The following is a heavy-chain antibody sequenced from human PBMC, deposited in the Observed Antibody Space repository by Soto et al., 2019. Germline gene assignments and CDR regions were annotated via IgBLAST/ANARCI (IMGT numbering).Heavy chain of an antibody. J-gene: IGHJ3*02. D-gene: IGHD3-9*01. CDR3: ARPRTSDWAYDI. Sequence: EVQLVESGGGLVQPGGSLRLSCAASGFTFSSYWMHWVRQSPGKGLVWVSRIKTDGSDTHYVDSVKGRFTISRDNAKNTLYLQMKSLRDEDTAVYYCARPRTSDWAYDIWGQGTMVIVSS. CDR1: GFTFSSYW. CDR2: IKTDGSDT. V-gene: IGHV3-74*01.